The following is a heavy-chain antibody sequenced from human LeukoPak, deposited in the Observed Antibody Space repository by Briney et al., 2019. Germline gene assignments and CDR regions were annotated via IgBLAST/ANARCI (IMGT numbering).Heavy chain of an antibody. CDR1: GFTFSNSW. CDR2: IKEDGSDK. Sequence: GGSLRLSCLASGFTFSNSWVTWVRQAPGRGLEWVANIKEDGSDKQYVDSVRGRFTISRDNAKNSVSLQMNSLRAEDTAVYYCARDPGGYCSGGSCYYFDYWGQGTLVTVSS. J-gene: IGHJ4*02. D-gene: IGHD2-15*01. V-gene: IGHV3-7*01. CDR3: ARDPGGYCSGGSCYYFDY.